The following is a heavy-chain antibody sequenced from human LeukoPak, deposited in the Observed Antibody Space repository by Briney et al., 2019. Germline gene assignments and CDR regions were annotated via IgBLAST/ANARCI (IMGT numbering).Heavy chain of an antibody. CDR3: ARGGSGYYYYGMDV. D-gene: IGHD7-27*01. CDR1: GYTLTELS. CDR2: FDPEDGET. J-gene: IGHJ6*02. V-gene: IGHV1-24*01. Sequence: ASVTVSCKVSGYTLTELSMHWVRQAPGKGLEWMGGFDPEDGETIYAQKFQGRVTMTEDTSTDTAYMELSSLRSEDTAVYYCARGGSGYYYYGMDVWGQGTTVTVSS.